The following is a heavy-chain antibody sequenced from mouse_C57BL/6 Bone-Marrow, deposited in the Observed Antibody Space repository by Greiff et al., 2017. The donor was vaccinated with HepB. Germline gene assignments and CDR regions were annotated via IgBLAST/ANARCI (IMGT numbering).Heavy chain of an antibody. CDR2: ISYDGSN. J-gene: IGHJ2*01. D-gene: IGHD2-4*01. CDR3: ASYDYDGY. V-gene: IGHV3-6*01. CDR1: GYSITSGYY. Sequence: ESGPGLVKPSQSLSLTCSVTGYSITSGYYWNWIRQFPGNKLEWMGYISYDGSNKYNPSLKNRISITRDTSKNQFFLKLNSVTTEDTATYYCASYDYDGYWGQGTTLTVSS.